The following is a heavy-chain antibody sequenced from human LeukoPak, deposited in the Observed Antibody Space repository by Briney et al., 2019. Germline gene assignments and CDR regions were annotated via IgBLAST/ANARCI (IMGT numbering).Heavy chain of an antibody. CDR1: GFTFSNYA. V-gene: IGHV3-23*01. CDR3: AKRVLYYYDSSGDYGMDV. D-gene: IGHD3-22*01. Sequence: GSLRLSCAASGFTFSNYAMSWVRPAPGKRLECVSGNSGSGGSTYYADSVKGRFTISRDNSKNTLYLQMNSLRAEDTAVDYCAKRVLYYYDSSGDYGMDVWGQGTTVTVSS. CDR2: NSGSGGST. J-gene: IGHJ6*02.